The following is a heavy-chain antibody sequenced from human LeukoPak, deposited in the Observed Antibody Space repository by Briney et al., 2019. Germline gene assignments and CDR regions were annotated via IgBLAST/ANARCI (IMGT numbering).Heavy chain of an antibody. CDR2: TFTSRST. J-gene: IGHJ6*02. V-gene: IGHV4-61*02. CDR1: GGSISSGSYD. Sequence: SQTLSLTCTVSGGSISSGSYDWSWIRQPAGKGLEWIWRTFTSRSTNYNPSLKSRVTISVDTSKKQFSLKLSSVTAADTAVYYCARAPAIVVVPAANYYYYGMDVWGQGTTVTVSS. D-gene: IGHD2-2*01. CDR3: ARAPAIVVVPAANYYYYGMDV.